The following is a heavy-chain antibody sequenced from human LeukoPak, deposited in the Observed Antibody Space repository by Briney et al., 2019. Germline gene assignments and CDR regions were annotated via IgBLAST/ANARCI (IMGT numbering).Heavy chain of an antibody. D-gene: IGHD4-17*01. CDR3: ASALTTVTPHFHF. CDR2: LDTDGSSA. J-gene: IGHJ4*02. V-gene: IGHV3-74*01. CDR1: GFTFSSYW. Sequence: PGGSLRLSCAASGFTFSSYWMHWVRQAPGKGLVWVSRLDTDGSSATYADSVKGRFTISRDNAKNTVYLQMNSLRVEDMGVYYCASALTTVTPHFHFWGQGTLVTVSS.